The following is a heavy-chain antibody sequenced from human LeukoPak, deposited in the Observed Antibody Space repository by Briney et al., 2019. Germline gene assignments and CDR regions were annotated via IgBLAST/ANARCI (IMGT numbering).Heavy chain of an antibody. D-gene: IGHD3-22*01. Sequence: GGSLRLSCAASGFTFRTSAMIWVRQAPGQGLEWGSSISDSGGSTSYADSVKGRFTISRDNSKNTLYLQMNSLRAEDTAVYYCARDQGGYYYDYWGQGTLVTVSS. CDR2: ISDSGGST. J-gene: IGHJ4*02. CDR1: GFTFRTSA. V-gene: IGHV3-23*01. CDR3: ARDQGGYYYDY.